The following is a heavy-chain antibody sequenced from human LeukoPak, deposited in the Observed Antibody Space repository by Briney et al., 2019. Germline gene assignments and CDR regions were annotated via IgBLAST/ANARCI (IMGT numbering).Heavy chain of an antibody. J-gene: IGHJ5*02. CDR1: GITFSSYS. CDR3: ARGLNWNYGWFDP. Sequence: PGGSLRLSCAASGITFSSYSMNWVRQAPGKGLEWVSCISSSSSYIYYADSVKGRFTISRDNAKNSLYLQMNSLRADDTAVYYCARGLNWNYGWFDPWGQGTLVTVSS. V-gene: IGHV3-21*01. D-gene: IGHD1-7*01. CDR2: ISSSSSYI.